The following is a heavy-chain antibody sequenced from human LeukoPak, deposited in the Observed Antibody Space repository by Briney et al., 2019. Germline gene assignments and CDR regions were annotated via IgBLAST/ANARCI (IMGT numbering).Heavy chain of an antibody. CDR2: IYYSGST. V-gene: IGHV4-39*02. Sequence: SETLSLTCTVSGGSISSSSYYWGWIRQPPGKGLEWIGSIYYSGSTYHNPSLKSRVTISVDTSKNHFSLKLSSVTAADTAVYYCARLRGLGPSDAFDIWGQGTMVTVSS. CDR1: GGSISSSSYY. J-gene: IGHJ3*02. D-gene: IGHD2-15*01. CDR3: ARLRGLGPSDAFDI.